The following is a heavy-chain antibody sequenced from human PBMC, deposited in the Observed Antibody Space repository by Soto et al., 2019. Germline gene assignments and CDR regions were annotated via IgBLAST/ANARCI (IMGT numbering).Heavy chain of an antibody. Sequence: PXESVKISCKGSGYSFAGYWITWVRQKPGKGLEWMGRIDPSDSQTYYSPSFRGHVTISATKSITTVFLQWSSLRASDTATYYCARQIYDSDTGPNFQYYFDSWGQGTPVTVSS. V-gene: IGHV5-10-1*01. D-gene: IGHD3-22*01. CDR3: ARQIYDSDTGPNFQYYFDS. CDR1: GYSFAGYW. CDR2: IDPSDSQT. J-gene: IGHJ4*02.